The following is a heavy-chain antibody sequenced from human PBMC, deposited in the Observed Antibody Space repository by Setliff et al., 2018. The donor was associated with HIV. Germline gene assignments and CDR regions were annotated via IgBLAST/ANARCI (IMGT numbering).Heavy chain of an antibody. CDR3: ARGRHYSSSAPFAIDF. CDR2: INHSGST. CDR1: GGSFSGHY. V-gene: IGHV4-34*01. D-gene: IGHD6-6*01. J-gene: IGHJ4*02. Sequence: LSLTCAVYGGSFSGHYWSWIRQPPGKGLEWIGEINHSGSTNYNPSLKSRVAISVDTSKNQFSVKLSSVTAADTAVYYCARGRHYSSSAPFAIDFWGQGMLVTVSS.